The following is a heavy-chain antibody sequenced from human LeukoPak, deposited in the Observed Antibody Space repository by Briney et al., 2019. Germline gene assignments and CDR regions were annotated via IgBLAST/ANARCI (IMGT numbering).Heavy chain of an antibody. CDR2: MYYSGST. D-gene: IGHD3-10*01. CDR1: GGSISSNSYY. CDR3: ARVRGSGSYYMRYFDY. J-gene: IGHJ4*02. Sequence: SETLSLTCTVSGGSISSNSYYWGWIRQPPGKGLEWIGSMYYSGSTYYNPSLKSRVTISVDTSKNQFSLKLSSVTAADTAVYYCARVRGSGSYYMRYFDYWGQGTLVTVSS. V-gene: IGHV4-39*07.